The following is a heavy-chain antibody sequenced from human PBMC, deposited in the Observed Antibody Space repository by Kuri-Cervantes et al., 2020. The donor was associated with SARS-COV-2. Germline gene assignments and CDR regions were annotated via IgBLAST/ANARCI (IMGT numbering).Heavy chain of an antibody. CDR1: GFTFSYNT. V-gene: IGHV3-33*01. Sequence: GGSLRLSCAASGFTFSYNTMHWVRQAPGKGLEWVSILWYDGTYKSYSDSVRGRFTISRDNSKNILYLQMDSLRVEDTAIYYCARPVDSSGYGRPDYWGQGTLVTVSS. J-gene: IGHJ4*02. CDR2: LWYDGTYK. D-gene: IGHD3-22*01. CDR3: ARPVDSSGYGRPDY.